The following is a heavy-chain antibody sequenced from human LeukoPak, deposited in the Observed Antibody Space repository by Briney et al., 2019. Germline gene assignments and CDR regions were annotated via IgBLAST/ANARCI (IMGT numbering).Heavy chain of an antibody. Sequence: SVKVSCKASGFTFTDSAMQWVRQARGQRLEWIGWIVVASGNTKYAQKFQERVTITRDMSTSTAYMELSSLRAEDTAVYYCAAAPIEMQQRGFDYWGQGTLVTVSS. CDR2: IVVASGNT. V-gene: IGHV1-58*02. J-gene: IGHJ4*02. D-gene: IGHD5-24*01. CDR3: AAAPIEMQQRGFDY. CDR1: GFTFTDSA.